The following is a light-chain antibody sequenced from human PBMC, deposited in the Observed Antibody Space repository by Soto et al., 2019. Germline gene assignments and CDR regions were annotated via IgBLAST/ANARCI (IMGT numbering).Light chain of an antibody. V-gene: IGLV3-25*02. CDR2: KDS. CDR3: QSSDDTGDYYL. Sequence: ELTQTPSVSVSPGQTARITCSGDELSKQYVYWYQQKPGQAPVLVIYKDSERASGIPERFSASSSGTTVTLTISGVRAEDEADYYCQSSDDTGDYYLFGTGTRSPS. J-gene: IGLJ1*01. CDR1: ELSKQY.